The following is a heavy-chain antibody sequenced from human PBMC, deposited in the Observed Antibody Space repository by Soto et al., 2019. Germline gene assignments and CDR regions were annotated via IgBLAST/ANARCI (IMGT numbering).Heavy chain of an antibody. Sequence: PSETLSLTCTVSGGSVSSGSYYWSWIRQPPGKGLEWIGYIYYSGSTNYNPSLKSRVTISVDTSKNQFSLKLSSVTAADTAVYYCARVPYDILTGYASSDFDYWGQGTLVTVSS. J-gene: IGHJ4*02. CDR3: ARVPYDILTGYASSDFDY. D-gene: IGHD3-9*01. CDR2: IYYSGST. CDR1: GGSVSSGSYY. V-gene: IGHV4-61*01.